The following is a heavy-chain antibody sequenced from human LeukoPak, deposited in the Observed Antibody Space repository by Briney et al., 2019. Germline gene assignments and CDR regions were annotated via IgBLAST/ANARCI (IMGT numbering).Heavy chain of an antibody. V-gene: IGHV3-23*01. CDR2: ISGSGGST. D-gene: IGHD3-22*01. J-gene: IGHJ4*02. Sequence: GGSLRLSCAASGFTFSIYAMSWVRQAPGKGLEWVSAISGSGGSTYYADSVKGRFTISRDNSKNTLYLQMKSLRAEDTAVYYCAKDKRYYYDSSGYYDYWGQGTLVTVSS. CDR3: AKDKRYYYDSSGYYDY. CDR1: GFTFSIYA.